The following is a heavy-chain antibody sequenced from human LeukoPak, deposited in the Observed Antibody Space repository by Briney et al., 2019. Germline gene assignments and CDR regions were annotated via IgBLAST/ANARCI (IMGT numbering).Heavy chain of an antibody. CDR2: IYTSGST. D-gene: IGHD5-18*01. CDR1: GGSISSGSYY. V-gene: IGHV4-61*02. J-gene: IGHJ3*02. Sequence: SQTLSLTCTVSGGSISSGSYYWSWIRQPAGKGLEWIGRIYTSGSTNYNPSLKSRVTISVGTSKNQFSLKLSSVTAADTAVYYCARDRGTYSLNAFDIWGQGTMVTVSS. CDR3: ARDRGTYSLNAFDI.